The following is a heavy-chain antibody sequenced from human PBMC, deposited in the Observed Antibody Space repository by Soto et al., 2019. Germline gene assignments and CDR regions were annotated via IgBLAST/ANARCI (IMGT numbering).Heavy chain of an antibody. CDR1: GDNVASNSGA. CDR2: TYYRSKWYN. V-gene: IGHV6-1*01. Sequence: PSQTLSLTCAVSGDNVASNSGAWSWIRQSPSRGLEWLGRTYYRSKWYNDYAPSVRSRITINPDTSKNHFSLQLNSVSPEDAAVYYCARTLRGRGVKYFDDWGQGTLVTVSS. CDR3: ARTLRGRGVKYFDD. J-gene: IGHJ4*02. D-gene: IGHD3-10*01.